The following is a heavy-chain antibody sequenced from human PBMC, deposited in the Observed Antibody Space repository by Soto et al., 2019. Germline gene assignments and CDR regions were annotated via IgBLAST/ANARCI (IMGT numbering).Heavy chain of an antibody. J-gene: IGHJ4*02. CDR2: IIPIFGTA. Sequence: SVKVSCKASGGTFSSYAISWVRQAPGQGLEWMGGIIPIFGTANYAQKFQGRVTITADESTSTAYMELSSLRSEDTAVYYCAFAVDTAMAKYYFDYRGQGTLVTVSS. CDR3: AFAVDTAMAKYYFDY. D-gene: IGHD5-18*01. CDR1: GGTFSSYA. V-gene: IGHV1-69*13.